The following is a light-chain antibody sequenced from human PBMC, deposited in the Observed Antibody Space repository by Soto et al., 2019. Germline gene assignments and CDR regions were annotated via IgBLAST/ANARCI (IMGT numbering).Light chain of an antibody. J-gene: IGLJ1*01. Sequence: QSVLTQPPSASGSPGQSVTISCTGNSNDVGHSSFISWYQQHPGKGPKLIIYEVSKRPSGVPDRFSGSKSGNTASLSVSGLLDEDEADYFCNAQADNGKHVFGTGTKVTVL. CDR2: EVS. CDR3: NAQADNGKHV. V-gene: IGLV2-8*01. CDR1: SNDVGHSSF.